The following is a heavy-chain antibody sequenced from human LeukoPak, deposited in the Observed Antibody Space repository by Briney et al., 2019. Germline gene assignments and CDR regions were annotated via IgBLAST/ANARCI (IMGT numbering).Heavy chain of an antibody. CDR2: INSDGSST. CDR3: ARGTFHYYDSSANGAFDI. J-gene: IGHJ3*02. D-gene: IGHD3-22*01. CDR1: GFSFSNYW. Sequence: GGSLRLSCAASGFSFSNYWMHWVRQAPGKGLVWVSRINSDGSSTTYADSVKGRFTISRDNAKNSLYLQMNSLRAEDTALYYCARGTFHYYDSSANGAFDIWGQGTMVTVSS. V-gene: IGHV3-74*01.